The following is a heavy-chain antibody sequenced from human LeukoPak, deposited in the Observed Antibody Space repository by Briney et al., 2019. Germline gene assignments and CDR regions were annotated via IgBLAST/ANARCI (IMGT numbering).Heavy chain of an antibody. D-gene: IGHD2-2*02. J-gene: IGHJ4*02. CDR2: IRYDGSNK. CDR3: ASGFYCSSTSCYRFDY. Sequence: PGGSLRLSCAASGFTFSSYGMHWVRQAPGKGLEWVAFIRYDGSNKYYADSVKGRFTISRGNAKNSLYLQMNSLRAEDTAVYYCASGFYCSSTSCYRFDYWGQGTLVTVSS. CDR1: GFTFSSYG. V-gene: IGHV3-30*02.